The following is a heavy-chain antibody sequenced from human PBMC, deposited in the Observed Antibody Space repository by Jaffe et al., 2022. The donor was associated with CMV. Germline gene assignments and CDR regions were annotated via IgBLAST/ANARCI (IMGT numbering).Heavy chain of an antibody. CDR2: INDIGST. V-gene: IGHV4-34*01. J-gene: IGHJ6*03. D-gene: IGHD2-21*01. CDR1: GGSFSGYY. CDR3: ARDGGGEDCGPSSCYFYYYMDV. Sequence: QVQLQQWGAGLLKPSETLSLTCAVYGGSFSGYYWSWIRQPPGKGLEWIGEINDIGSTNYNPSLKSRLNISVDTSKNQVSLNLTSVTAADTAVYYCARDGGGEDCGPSSCYFYYYMDVWGKGTTVTVSS.